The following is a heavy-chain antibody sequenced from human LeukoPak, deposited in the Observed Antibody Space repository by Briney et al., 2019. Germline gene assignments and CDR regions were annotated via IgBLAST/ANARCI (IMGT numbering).Heavy chain of an antibody. CDR3: AKDRPGGFDY. J-gene: IGHJ4*02. V-gene: IGHV3-9*01. CDR1: GFTFDNYA. Sequence: GGSLRLSCAASGFTFDNYAMHWVRQAPGKGLEWVSGISWNSGTIGYADSVKGRFTISRDNAKNSLYLQMNSLRAEDTALYYCAKDRPGGFDYWGQGTLATVSS. D-gene: IGHD3-10*01. CDR2: ISWNSGTI.